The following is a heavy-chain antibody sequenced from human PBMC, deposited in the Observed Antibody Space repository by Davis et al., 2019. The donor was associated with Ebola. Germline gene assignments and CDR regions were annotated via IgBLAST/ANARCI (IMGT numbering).Heavy chain of an antibody. D-gene: IGHD1-26*01. CDR3: ARSKELRSYYYYYGMDV. CDR2: IYPGDSDT. J-gene: IGHJ6*02. Sequence: GESLKISCKGSGYSFTNYWIGWVRQMPGKGLEWMGIIYPGDSDTRYSPSFQGQVTISADKSISTAYLQWSSLKASDTAMYYCARSKELRSYYYYYGMDVWGQGTTVTVSS. CDR1: GYSFTNYW. V-gene: IGHV5-51*01.